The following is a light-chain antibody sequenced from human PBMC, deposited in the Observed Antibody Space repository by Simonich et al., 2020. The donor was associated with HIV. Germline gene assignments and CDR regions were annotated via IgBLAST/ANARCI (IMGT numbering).Light chain of an antibody. V-gene: IGLV2-23*03. CDR3: CSYAGSSTFVV. CDR1: SSDVGSYNL. J-gene: IGLJ2*01. Sequence: QSALTQPSSVSGSPGQSITISCTGTSSDVGSYNLVSWYQHYPGKAPKLMISEGIKRPSGVSIRFSGSKAGNTASLTISGLQAEDEADYYCCSYAGSSTFVVFGGGTKLTVL. CDR2: EGI.